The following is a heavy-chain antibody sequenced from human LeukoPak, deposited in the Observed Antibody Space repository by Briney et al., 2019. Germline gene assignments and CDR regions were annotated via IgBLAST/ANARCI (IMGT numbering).Heavy chain of an antibody. CDR1: GFTFSTYG. D-gene: IGHD6-25*01. CDR3: ARDSGHAFGI. J-gene: IGHJ3*02. Sequence: GGSLRLSCVASGFTFSTYGMHWVRQAPGKGLEWVAVIWYDGSNKYYGDSVKGRFTISRDNSKNTLYLQMNSLRAEDTAVYYCARDSGHAFGIWGQGTMVTVSS. V-gene: IGHV3-33*01. CDR2: IWYDGSNK.